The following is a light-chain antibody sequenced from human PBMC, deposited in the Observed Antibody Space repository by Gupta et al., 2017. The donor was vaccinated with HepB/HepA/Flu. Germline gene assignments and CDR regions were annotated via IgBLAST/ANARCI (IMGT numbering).Light chain of an antibody. CDR1: QSISSY. V-gene: IGKV1-39*01. J-gene: IGKJ4*01. Sequence: DIQMTQFPSYLSASVGDRVTITCPSSQSISSYLNWYQQKPGKAPKLLIYAAASLQSGVPSRFSGSGSGTDFTLTISSLQPEEFATYYCQQSYTTPLTFGGGTKVEIK. CDR2: AAA. CDR3: QQSYTTPLT.